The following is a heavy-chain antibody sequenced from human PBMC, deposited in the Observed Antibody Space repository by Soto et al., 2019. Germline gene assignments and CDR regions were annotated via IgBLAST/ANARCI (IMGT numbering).Heavy chain of an antibody. D-gene: IGHD2-21*02. J-gene: IGHJ6*02. V-gene: IGHV1-69*06. CDR1: GGTFSSYA. CDR2: IIPIFGTA. CDR3: ARDLGDWGGSYCCNAMDV. Sequence: GASVKVSCKASGGTFSSYAISWVRQAPGQGLEWMGGIIPIFGTANYAQKLQGRVTITADKFTRTAYMELSSLRSEDTAVYYCARDLGDWGGSYCCNAMDVWGQGTTVTVSS.